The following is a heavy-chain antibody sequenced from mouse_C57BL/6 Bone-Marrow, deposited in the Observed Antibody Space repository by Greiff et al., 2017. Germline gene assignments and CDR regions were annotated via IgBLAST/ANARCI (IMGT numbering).Heavy chain of an antibody. Sequence: EVQRVESGGGLVQPGGSLKLSCAASGFTFSDYYMYWVRQTPEKRLEWVAYISNGGGSTYYPDTVKGRFTISRDNAKNTLYLQMSRLKSEDTAMYYCARRMELRRRGHYFDYWGQGTTLTVSS. D-gene: IGHD2-4*01. CDR3: ARRMELRRRGHYFDY. CDR2: ISNGGGST. CDR1: GFTFSDYY. V-gene: IGHV5-12*01. J-gene: IGHJ2*01.